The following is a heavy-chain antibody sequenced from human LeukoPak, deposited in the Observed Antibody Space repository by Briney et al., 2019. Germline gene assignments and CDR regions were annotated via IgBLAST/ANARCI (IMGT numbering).Heavy chain of an antibody. CDR2: IYYSGST. CDR3: ARGPIYGDYHFDY. D-gene: IGHD4-17*01. CDR1: GGSISSSSYY. V-gene: IGHV4-39*01. J-gene: IGHJ4*02. Sequence: SETLSLTCTVSGGSISSSSYYWGWIRQPPGKGLEWIGSIYYSGSTYYNPSLKSRVTISVDTSKNQFSLKLSSVTAADTAVYYCARGPIYGDYHFDYWGQGTLVTVSS.